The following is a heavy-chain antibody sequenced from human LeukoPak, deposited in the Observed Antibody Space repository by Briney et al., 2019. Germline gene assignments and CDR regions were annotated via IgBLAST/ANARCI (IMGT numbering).Heavy chain of an antibody. Sequence: GGSLRLSCAASGFTFSNYWMHWIRQVPGKGLEWVSSISSSSSYIYYAGSVKGRFTISRDNAKNSLYLQMNSLRAEDTALYHCASIGYCSSTSCAPIPWGQGTLVTVSS. CDR2: ISSSSSYI. V-gene: IGHV3-21*04. CDR1: GFTFSNYW. J-gene: IGHJ5*02. D-gene: IGHD2-2*01. CDR3: ASIGYCSSTSCAPIP.